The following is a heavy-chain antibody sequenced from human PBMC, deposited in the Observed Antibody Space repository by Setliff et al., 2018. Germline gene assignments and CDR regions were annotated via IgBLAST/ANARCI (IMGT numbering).Heavy chain of an antibody. J-gene: IGHJ4*02. CDR3: VRDLHWGFDY. D-gene: IGHD7-27*01. CDR2: IGGRGIST. Sequence: GGSLRLSCAASGFTFGDFAMTWVRQAPGKGLEWVSGIGGRGISTYYADSVKGRFIISRDNSENTLYLQMNSLRAEDTAVYYCVRDLHWGFDYWGLGTLVTVYS. V-gene: IGHV3-23*01. CDR1: GFTFGDFA.